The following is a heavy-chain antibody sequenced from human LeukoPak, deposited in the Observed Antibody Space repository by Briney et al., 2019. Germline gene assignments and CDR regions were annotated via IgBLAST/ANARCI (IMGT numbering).Heavy chain of an antibody. D-gene: IGHD6-19*01. CDR3: ARDQGIAVSYWFDP. Sequence: GASVKVSCKASVYTFTGYYMHWVRQAPGQAREWMGRINPNSGGTNYAQKFQGRVTLTRYTSISTDYMELSRLRSDDTAVYYCARDQGIAVSYWFDPWGQGTLVTVSS. J-gene: IGHJ5*02. CDR2: INPNSGGT. CDR1: VYTFTGYY. V-gene: IGHV1-2*06.